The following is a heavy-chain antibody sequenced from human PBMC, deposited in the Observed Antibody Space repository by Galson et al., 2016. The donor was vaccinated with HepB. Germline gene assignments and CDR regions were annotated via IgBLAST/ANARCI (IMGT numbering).Heavy chain of an antibody. CDR2: VYYSGDT. CDR1: GASINTYY. D-gene: IGHD1-14*01. V-gene: IGHV4-59*01. Sequence: SETLSLTCSASGASINTYYWTWVRQSPAKGLEWIGYVYYSGDTNYNASLRSRVTISIDTSKKHFSLNLSSVTAADTAVYYCARMKTRKDWFDPWGPGTLVTVSS. J-gene: IGHJ5*02. CDR3: ARMKTRKDWFDP.